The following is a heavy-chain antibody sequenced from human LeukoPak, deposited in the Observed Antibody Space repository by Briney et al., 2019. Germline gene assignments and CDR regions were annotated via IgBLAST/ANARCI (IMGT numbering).Heavy chain of an antibody. D-gene: IGHD2-15*01. Sequence: GGSLRLSCAASGFTFSSYGMNWVRQAPGKGLEWVSYISSSSRTIYYADSVKGRFTISRDNAKNSLYLQMNSLRDEDTAVYYCARDRFGGSGSYADGYWGQGTLVTVSS. J-gene: IGHJ4*02. CDR1: GFTFSSYG. CDR3: ARDRFGGSGSYADGY. CDR2: ISSSSRTI. V-gene: IGHV3-48*02.